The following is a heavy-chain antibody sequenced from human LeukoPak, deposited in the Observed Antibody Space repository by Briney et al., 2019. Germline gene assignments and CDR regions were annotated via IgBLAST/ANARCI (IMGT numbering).Heavy chain of an antibody. D-gene: IGHD3-10*01. CDR1: GFSFSSYA. Sequence: GGSLRLSCATSGFSFSSYAMSWVRQAPGKGLEWVSAISGSGGSTYYADSVKGRFTISGDNSKNTLYLQMNSLRAEDTAVYYCAKDAGSGSLGYYFDYWGQGTLVTVSS. CDR2: ISGSGGST. CDR3: AKDAGSGSLGYYFDY. V-gene: IGHV3-23*01. J-gene: IGHJ4*02.